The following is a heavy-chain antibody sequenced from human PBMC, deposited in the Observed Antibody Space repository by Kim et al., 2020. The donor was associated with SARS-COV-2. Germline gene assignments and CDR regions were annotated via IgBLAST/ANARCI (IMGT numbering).Heavy chain of an antibody. Sequence: SETLSLTCAVYGGSFSGYYWSWIRQPPGKGLEWIGEINHSGSTNYNPSLKSRVTISVDTSKNQFSLKLSSVTAADTAVYYCARGRGWYYDSSGYYYFDYWGQGTLVTVSS. CDR1: GGSFSGYY. CDR2: INHSGST. V-gene: IGHV4-34*01. CDR3: ARGRGWYYDSSGYYYFDY. D-gene: IGHD3-22*01. J-gene: IGHJ4*02.